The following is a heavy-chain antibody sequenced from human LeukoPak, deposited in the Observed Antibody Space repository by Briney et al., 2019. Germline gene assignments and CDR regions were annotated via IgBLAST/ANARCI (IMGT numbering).Heavy chain of an antibody. CDR1: GFTFSSYS. V-gene: IGHV3-48*04. CDR2: ISSSSSTI. Sequence: PGGSLRLSCAASGFTFSSYSMNWVRQAPGKGLEWVSYISSSSSTIYYADSVKGRFTISRDNAKNSLYLQMNSLRAEDTAVYYCARDPGRGFWSGYHFFDYWGQGTLVTVSS. J-gene: IGHJ4*02. D-gene: IGHD3-3*01. CDR3: ARDPGRGFWSGYHFFDY.